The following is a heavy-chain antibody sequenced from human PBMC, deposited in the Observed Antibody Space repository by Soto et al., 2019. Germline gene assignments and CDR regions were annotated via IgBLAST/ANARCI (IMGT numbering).Heavy chain of an antibody. CDR3: ARDTSTIFGVVTGPFDY. D-gene: IGHD3-3*01. J-gene: IGHJ4*02. V-gene: IGHV1-69*06. CDR2: IIPIFGTA. CDR1: GGTFSSYA. Sequence: GASVKVSCKASGGTFSSYAISWVRQAPGQGLEWMGGIIPIFGTANYAQKFQGRVTITADKSTSTAYMELSSLRSEDTAVYYCARDTSTIFGVVTGPFDYWGQGTLVTVSS.